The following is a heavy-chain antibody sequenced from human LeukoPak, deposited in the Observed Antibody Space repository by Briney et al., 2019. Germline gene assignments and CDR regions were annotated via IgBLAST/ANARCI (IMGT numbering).Heavy chain of an antibody. Sequence: SETLSFTCAVYGGSFSGYYWSWIRQPPGKGPEWIGEINHSGSTNYNPSLKSRVTISVDTSKNQFSLKLSSVTAADTAVYYCARARRSWSSFDYWGQGTLVTVSS. CDR2: INHSGST. J-gene: IGHJ4*02. D-gene: IGHD6-13*01. V-gene: IGHV4-34*01. CDR1: GGSFSGYY. CDR3: ARARRSWSSFDY.